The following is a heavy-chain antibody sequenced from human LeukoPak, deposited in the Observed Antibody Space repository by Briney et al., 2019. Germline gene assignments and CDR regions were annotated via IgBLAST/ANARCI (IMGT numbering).Heavy chain of an antibody. CDR1: GYTFTSYY. V-gene: IGHV1-46*01. CDR2: INPTGGST. D-gene: IGHD2-2*02. J-gene: IGHJ4*02. Sequence: ASVKVSCKASGYTFTSYYMHWVRQAPGQGLEWMGIINPTGGSTSYAQKFQGRVTMTRDTSTSTVYMELRSLRSDDTAVYYCARDLGYCSSTSCYTFDYWGQGTLVTVSS. CDR3: ARDLGYCSSTSCYTFDY.